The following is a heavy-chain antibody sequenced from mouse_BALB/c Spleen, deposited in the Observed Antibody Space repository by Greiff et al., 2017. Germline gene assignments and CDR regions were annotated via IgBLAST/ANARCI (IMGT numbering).Heavy chain of an antibody. D-gene: IGHD2-4*01. CDR3: ARDKDDYNWYFDV. Sequence: QVQLKESGPGLVAPSQSLSITCTVSGFSLTSYGVHWVRQPPGKGLEWLGVIWAGGSTNYNSALMSRLSISKDNSKSQVFLKMNSLQTDDTAMYYCARDKDDYNWYFDVWGAGTTVTVSS. J-gene: IGHJ1*01. CDR2: IWAGGST. V-gene: IGHV2-9*02. CDR1: GFSLTSYG.